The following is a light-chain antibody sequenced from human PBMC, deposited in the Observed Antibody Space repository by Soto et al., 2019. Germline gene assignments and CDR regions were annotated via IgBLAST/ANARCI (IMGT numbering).Light chain of an antibody. Sequence: QPVVTQPPSASGTPGQRVTISCSGSGSNIGSRYVYWYRQVPGTAPKLLIYQDSQRPSGVPDRFSGSKSGTSASLAISGLRSEDEADYYCTAWDDSLSGPVFGGGTKLTVL. J-gene: IGLJ3*02. V-gene: IGLV1-47*01. CDR1: GSNIGSRY. CDR2: QDS. CDR3: TAWDDSLSGPV.